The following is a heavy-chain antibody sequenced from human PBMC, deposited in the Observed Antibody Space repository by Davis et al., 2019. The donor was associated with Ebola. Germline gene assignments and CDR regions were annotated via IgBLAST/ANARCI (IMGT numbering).Heavy chain of an antibody. V-gene: IGHV1-8*01. CDR3: ARLPYYYYYYGTDV. Sequence: AASVKVSCKASGYTFTSYDINWVRQATGQGLEWMGWMNPNSGNTGYAQKFQGGVTMTRNTSISTAYMELSSLRSEDTAVYYCARLPYYYYYYGTDVWGQGTTVTVSS. CDR1: GYTFTSYD. J-gene: IGHJ6*02. CDR2: MNPNSGNT.